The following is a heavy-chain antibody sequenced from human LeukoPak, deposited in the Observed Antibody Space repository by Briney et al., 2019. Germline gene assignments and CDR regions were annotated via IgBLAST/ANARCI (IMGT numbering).Heavy chain of an antibody. CDR1: GYSFTTYW. J-gene: IGHJ4*02. V-gene: IGHV5-51*01. Sequence: GESLKISCKGSGYSFTTYWIAWVRQMPGKGLECMGIIYPADSDTRYSPSFQGQVTISADKSITTAYLQWSSLKASDTAIYYCVRRDWNGQYYFDFWGQGTLVTVSS. CDR3: VRRDWNGQYYFDF. CDR2: IYPADSDT. D-gene: IGHD1-1*01.